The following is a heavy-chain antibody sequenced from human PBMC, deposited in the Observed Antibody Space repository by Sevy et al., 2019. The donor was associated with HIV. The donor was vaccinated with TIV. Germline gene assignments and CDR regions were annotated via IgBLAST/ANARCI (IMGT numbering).Heavy chain of an antibody. Sequence: GGSLRLSCAASGFTFSGSAMQWVRQASGKGLEWVGRIRSKGNSYATAYAASVKGRFTISRDDSKNTVYLQMNSLKTEDTAVYYCTRGGARDSSSWYDYFGYWGQGTLVTVSS. CDR1: GFTFSGSA. CDR3: TRGGARDSSSWYDYFGY. CDR2: IRSKGNSYAT. V-gene: IGHV3-73*01. D-gene: IGHD6-13*01. J-gene: IGHJ4*02.